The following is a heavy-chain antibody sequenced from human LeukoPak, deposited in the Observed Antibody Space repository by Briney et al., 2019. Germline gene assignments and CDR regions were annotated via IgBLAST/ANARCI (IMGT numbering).Heavy chain of an antibody. CDR2: IDVAGNT. CDR3: ARDASGSRPNS. D-gene: IGHD3-10*01. J-gene: IGHJ4*02. CDR1: GFTVSSDY. Sequence: GGSLRLSCAASGFTVSSDYMTRVRQAPGKGLEWLSSIDVAGNTIYAHYVRGRFTISRDNSKNTLYLQMNSLRVDDTAVYFCARDASGSRPNSWGPGTLVTVTS. V-gene: IGHV3-53*01.